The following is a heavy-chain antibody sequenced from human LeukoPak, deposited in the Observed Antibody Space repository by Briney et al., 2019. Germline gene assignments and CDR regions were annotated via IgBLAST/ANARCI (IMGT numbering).Heavy chain of an antibody. Sequence: HGESLKISCKGSGYSFTSYWIGWVRQMPGKGLEWMGIIYPGDSDTRYSPSFQGQVTISADKSISTAYLQWSSLKASDTAMYYCAKQKYCSSTSCSEAFDIWGQGTMVTVSS. CDR1: GYSFTSYW. V-gene: IGHV5-51*01. J-gene: IGHJ3*02. CDR2: IYPGDSDT. CDR3: AKQKYCSSTSCSEAFDI. D-gene: IGHD2-2*01.